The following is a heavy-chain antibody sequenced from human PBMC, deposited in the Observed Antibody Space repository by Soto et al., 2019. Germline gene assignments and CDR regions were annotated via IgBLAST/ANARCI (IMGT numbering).Heavy chain of an antibody. Sequence: QVQLVESGGGVVQPGRSLRLSCAASGFTFSSYAMHWVRQAPGKGLEWVAVISYDGSNKYYADSVKGRFTISRDNSRNTVYLQMNSLRAEDTAVYYCARDLGETFDYWGQGTLVTVSS. D-gene: IGHD3-16*01. J-gene: IGHJ4*02. CDR1: GFTFSSYA. CDR2: ISYDGSNK. V-gene: IGHV3-30-3*01. CDR3: ARDLGETFDY.